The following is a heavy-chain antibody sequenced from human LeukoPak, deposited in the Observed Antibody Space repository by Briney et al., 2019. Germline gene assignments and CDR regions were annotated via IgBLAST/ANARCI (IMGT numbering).Heavy chain of an antibody. CDR1: GFTFSSYS. J-gene: IGHJ4*02. Sequence: GGSLRLSCAASGFTFSSYSMIWVRQAPGKGLEWVSYISSPSTTMYYADSVKGRFTISRDNTKNSSYLQMNSLRAEDTAVYYCARGASSGSGKIFNWGQGTLVTVSS. CDR3: ARGASSGSGKIFN. V-gene: IGHV3-48*04. D-gene: IGHD3-10*01. CDR2: ISSPSTTM.